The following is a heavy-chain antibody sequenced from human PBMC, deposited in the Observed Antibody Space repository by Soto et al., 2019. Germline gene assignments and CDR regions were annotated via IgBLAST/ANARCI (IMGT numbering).Heavy chain of an antibody. J-gene: IGHJ6*02. CDR3: ARDQPYYDFWSGYYEGYYYYGIDV. D-gene: IGHD3-3*01. Sequence: ASVKGSCKAAGYSFTSYGINWVRQAPGQGLEWMGWISAYNGNTKYAQKLQGRVTMTTDTSTSTAYMELRSLRSDDTAVYYCARDQPYYDFWSGYYEGYYYYGIDVWGQGTTVTVPS. CDR2: ISAYNGNT. CDR1: GYSFTSYG. V-gene: IGHV1-18*01.